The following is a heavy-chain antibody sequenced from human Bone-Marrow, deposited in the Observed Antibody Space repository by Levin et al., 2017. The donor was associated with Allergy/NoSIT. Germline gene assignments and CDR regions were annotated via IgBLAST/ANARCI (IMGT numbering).Heavy chain of an antibody. D-gene: IGHD1-26*01. CDR2: ITWNNGVM. V-gene: IGHV3-9*01. CDR3: AKDKSAYSGSERDAFDM. Sequence: PGGSLRLSCAASGFTFGDYVMHWVRQPPGKGLEWVSGITWNNGVMDYADSVKGRFIISRDNAESSLYLQMNSLREEDTALYYCAKDKSAYSGSERDAFDMWGQGTMVTVSS. J-gene: IGHJ3*02. CDR1: GFTFGDYV.